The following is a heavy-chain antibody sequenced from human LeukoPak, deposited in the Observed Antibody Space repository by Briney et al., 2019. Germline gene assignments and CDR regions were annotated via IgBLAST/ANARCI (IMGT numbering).Heavy chain of an antibody. V-gene: IGHV3-48*04. CDR2: ISSSSSTI. Sequence: QPGGSLRLSCAASGFTFSSYSMNWVRQAPGEGLEWVSYISSSSSTIYYADSVKGRFTISRDNAKNSLYLRMNSLRAEDTAVYYCASDYGEGYWGQGTLVTVSS. CDR1: GFTFSSYS. CDR3: ASDYGEGY. D-gene: IGHD4-17*01. J-gene: IGHJ4*02.